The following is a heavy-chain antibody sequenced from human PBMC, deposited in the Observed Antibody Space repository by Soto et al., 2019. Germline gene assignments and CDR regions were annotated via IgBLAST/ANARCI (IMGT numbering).Heavy chain of an antibody. CDR3: ARDNWGYSNSWNYYDGIDV. J-gene: IGHJ6*02. V-gene: IGHV3-33*01. CDR2: IWYDGSNK. Sequence: QVQLVESGGGVVQTRRSLRLSCAEYGFTCSSSGMHWVRQAPGKGLEGVAVIWYDGSNKYYADSVKGRFTISRDNSKNTLYLQMTSLRAEDTAVYYCARDNWGYSNSWNYYDGIDVCGQRTTVTLS. D-gene: IGHD6-13*01. CDR1: GFTCSSSG.